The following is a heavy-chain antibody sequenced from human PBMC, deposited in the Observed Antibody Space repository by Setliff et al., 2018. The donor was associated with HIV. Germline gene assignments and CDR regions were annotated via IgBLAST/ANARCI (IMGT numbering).Heavy chain of an antibody. CDR3: ARAPTGGLVGYFHH. CDR2: IHSSGNT. CDR1: GGSISSGGYY. J-gene: IGHJ1*01. V-gene: IGHV4-31*03. Sequence: PSETLSLTCNVSGGSISSGGYYWSWIRQPPGKGPEWIGYIHSSGNTFYTPSLESRLTISLDTSKNQFSLKLNSVTAADTAVYYCARAPTGGLVGYFHHWGQGTLVTVSS. D-gene: IGHD3-10*01.